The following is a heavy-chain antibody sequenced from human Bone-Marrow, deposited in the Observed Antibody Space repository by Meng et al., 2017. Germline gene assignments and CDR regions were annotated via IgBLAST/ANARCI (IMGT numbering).Heavy chain of an antibody. CDR3: ATGAAAADH. D-gene: IGHD6-13*01. V-gene: IGHV3-15*01. CDR1: GLSFTDAW. J-gene: IGHJ4*02. CDR2: IKRNSDGGTI. Sequence: VQVGELGGGLGKPGGSRRLSCVASGLSFTDAWMSWVRQAPGKGLEWVGRIKRNSDGGTIDYAAPVKGRFTISRDDSKNTLYLQMDSLITEDTAVYFCATGAAAADHWGQGTLVTVSS.